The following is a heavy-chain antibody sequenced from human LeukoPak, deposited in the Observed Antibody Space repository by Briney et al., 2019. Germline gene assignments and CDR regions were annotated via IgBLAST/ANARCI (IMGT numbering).Heavy chain of an antibody. V-gene: IGHV3-23*01. Sequence: GGSLRLSCAGSGFTFSNYAMRWVRQAPGQGLQWLSTITASGTSTWYADAVKGRFTISRDNSRNTLYLQMNSLRAEDTAVYYCAKPPPASETGGSHPGYIVYWGQGILVTVS. CDR1: GFTFSNYA. CDR3: AKPPPASETGGSHPGYIVY. CDR2: ITASGTST. J-gene: IGHJ4*02. D-gene: IGHD2-8*02.